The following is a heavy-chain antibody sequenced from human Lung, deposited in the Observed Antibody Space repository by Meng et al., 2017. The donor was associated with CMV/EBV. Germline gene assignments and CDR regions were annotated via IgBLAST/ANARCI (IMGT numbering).Heavy chain of an antibody. V-gene: IGHV3-53*01. J-gene: IGHJ4*01. CDR3: ARGLAADGIFDY. CDR2: IYIGDTT. CDR1: GFTVRNTY. Sequence: GESXKISCAASGFTVRNTYMNWVRRAPGKGLEWVSTIYIGDTTYYTDSVKGRFTISRDTSKNTLYLQMNSLGVEDTDVYYCARGLAADGIFDYWGNGNRVTVSS. D-gene: IGHD6-13*01.